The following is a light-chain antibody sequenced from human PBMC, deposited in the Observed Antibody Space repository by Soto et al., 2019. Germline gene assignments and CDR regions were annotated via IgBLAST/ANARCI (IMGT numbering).Light chain of an antibody. CDR3: RSYTSSSTQFV. J-gene: IGLJ2*01. V-gene: IGLV2-14*01. Sequence: QSALTQPASVSGSPGQSITISCTGTSSDVGGYNYVSWYQQHPGKAPKLMIYEVSNRPSGVSNRFSGSKSGNTASLTISGLQAEDEADYYCRSYTSSSTQFVFGGGTKLTVL. CDR2: EVS. CDR1: SSDVGGYNY.